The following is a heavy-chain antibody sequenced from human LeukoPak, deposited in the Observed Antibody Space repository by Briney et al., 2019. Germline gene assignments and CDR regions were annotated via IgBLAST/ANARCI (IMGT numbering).Heavy chain of an antibody. CDR3: AILSDGAYCGGDCFYLDY. J-gene: IGHJ4*02. D-gene: IGHD2-21*02. Sequence: ASVKVSCKASGGTFSSHAMNWVRQAPGQGLEWMGGIIPILDITNYAQKFQGRVTITADKSTGTAYMELSSLTTEDTAMHYCAILSDGAYCGGDCFYLDYWGQGTLVTVSS. CDR1: GGTFSSHA. CDR2: IIPILDIT. V-gene: IGHV1-69*10.